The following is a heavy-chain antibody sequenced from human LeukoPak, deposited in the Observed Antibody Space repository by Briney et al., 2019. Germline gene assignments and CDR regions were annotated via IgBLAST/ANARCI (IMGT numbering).Heavy chain of an antibody. CDR1: GFTFSSYG. CDR3: AKEALGAALDY. V-gene: IGHV3-30*18. J-gene: IGHJ4*02. Sequence: PGRSLRLSCAASGFTFSSYGMHWVRQAPGKGLEWVAVISYDGSNKYYADSVKGRFTISRDNSKNTLYLQMNSLRAEDTAVYYCAKEALGAALDYWGQGTLVTVSS. CDR2: ISYDGSNK. D-gene: IGHD1-26*01.